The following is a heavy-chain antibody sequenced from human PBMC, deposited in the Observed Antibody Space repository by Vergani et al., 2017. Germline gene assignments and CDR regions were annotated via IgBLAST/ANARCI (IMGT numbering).Heavy chain of an antibody. Sequence: QVQLVQSGAEVKKPGSSVKVSCKASGGTFSDHAINWVRQAPGQGLEWMGGIIPTFGTAHYAQRFQDRVTITADESTSTAYMELSSLTSDDTAVYYCATEKMVRGVIDYWGQGTLVTVSS. CDR1: GGTFSDHA. CDR2: IIPTFGTA. CDR3: ATEKMVRGVIDY. J-gene: IGHJ4*02. D-gene: IGHD3-10*01. V-gene: IGHV1-69*01.